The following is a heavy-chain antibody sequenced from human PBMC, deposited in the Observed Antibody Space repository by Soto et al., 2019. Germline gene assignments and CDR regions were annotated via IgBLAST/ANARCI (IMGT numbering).Heavy chain of an antibody. V-gene: IGHV2-5*02. CDR1: GFSLTTSGVG. Sequence: QITLNESGPTVVRPTETLTLTCRFSGFSLTTSGVGVGWIRQSPGKAPEWLALIYWDDDKHYSASLKSRLTITKEPSKNQVVLTVSDLDPTDTATYYCAHRVLRTVFGLVTATAIYFDFWGQGTPVAVSS. CDR3: AHRVLRTVFGLVTATAIYFDF. D-gene: IGHD3-3*01. J-gene: IGHJ4*02. CDR2: IYWDDDK.